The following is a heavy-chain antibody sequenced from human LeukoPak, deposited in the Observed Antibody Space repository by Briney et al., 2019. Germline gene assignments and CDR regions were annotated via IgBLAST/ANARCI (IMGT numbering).Heavy chain of an antibody. D-gene: IGHD3-22*01. CDR1: GYSFTSYW. J-gene: IGHJ3*02. CDR2: IYPGDSDT. CDR3: ARPNYYDSSGYYVVSFDI. V-gene: IGHV5-51*01. Sequence: GESLQISCKGTGYSFTSYWIGWVRQMPGKGLEWMGIIYPGDSDTRYSPSFQGQVTISADKSISTAYLQWSSLKASDTAMYYCARPNYYDSSGYYVVSFDIWGQGTMVTVSS.